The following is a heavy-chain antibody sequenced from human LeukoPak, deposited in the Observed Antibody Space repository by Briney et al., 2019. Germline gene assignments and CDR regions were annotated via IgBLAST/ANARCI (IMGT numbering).Heavy chain of an antibody. CDR3: AKIFQSSSWFDLDY. CDR1: GFTFSSYA. CDR2: ISGSGGST. Sequence: GGSLRLSCAASGFTFSSYAMSWVRQAPGKGLEWVSAISGSGGSTYYADSVKGRFTISRDNSKNTLYLQMYSLRAEDTAVYYCAKIFQSSSWFDLDYWGQGTLVTVSS. D-gene: IGHD6-13*01. V-gene: IGHV3-23*01. J-gene: IGHJ4*02.